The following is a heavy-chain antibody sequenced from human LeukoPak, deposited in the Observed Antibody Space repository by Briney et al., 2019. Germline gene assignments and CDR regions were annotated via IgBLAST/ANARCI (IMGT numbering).Heavy chain of an antibody. V-gene: IGHV3-23*01. CDR1: GFTFDDYG. D-gene: IGHD2-8*01. CDR2: ISGSGGST. CDR3: AKASAAAHIVLMVYNY. Sequence: GGSLRLSCAASGFTFDDYGMSWVRQAPGKGLEWVSAISGSGGSTYYADSVKGRFTISRDNSKNTLYLQMNSLRAEDTAVYYCAKASAAAHIVLMVYNYWGQGTLVTVSS. J-gene: IGHJ4*02.